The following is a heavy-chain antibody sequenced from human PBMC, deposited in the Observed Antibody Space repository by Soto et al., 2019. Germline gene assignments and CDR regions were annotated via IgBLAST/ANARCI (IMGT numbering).Heavy chain of an antibody. J-gene: IGHJ1*01. Sequence: QMQMQESGPRLVKPSETLSLTCTVSGASITDSYWSWIRQPPEKGLEWIGYIYFSGVATYNPSLKGRAAMSRDTSKSEFSLKLTSVTAADTAIYYCARGDSDLAVSEAAYWGQGTLVTVSS. CDR3: ARGDSDLAVSEAAY. V-gene: IGHV4-59*01. CDR1: GASITDSY. CDR2: IYFSGVA. D-gene: IGHD2-15*01.